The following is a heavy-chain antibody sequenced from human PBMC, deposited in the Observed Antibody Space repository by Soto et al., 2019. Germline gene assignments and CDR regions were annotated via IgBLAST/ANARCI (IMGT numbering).Heavy chain of an antibody. Sequence: SETVSLTCTVAGGSITGGFSYWTWVRQHPGKGLEWVGHIYYSGTAYYNPSLKSRVALSVDPSQNRFSLKLSSVTAADTAIYFCARSLPGGTVFYMDIWGEGTTVTV. V-gene: IGHV4-31*03. D-gene: IGHD1-26*01. J-gene: IGHJ6*03. CDR3: ARSLPGGTVFYMDI. CDR1: GGSITGGFSY. CDR2: IYYSGTA.